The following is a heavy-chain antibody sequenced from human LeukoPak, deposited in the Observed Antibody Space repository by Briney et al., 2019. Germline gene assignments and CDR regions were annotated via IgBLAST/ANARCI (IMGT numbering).Heavy chain of an antibody. Sequence: ASVKVSCKVSGYTLTELSMHWVRQAPGKGLEWMGGFDPEDGETIYAQKFQGRVTMTEDTSTDTAYMELSSLRSEDTAVYYCATVLYSSGHNWFDPWGQGTLVTVSS. CDR1: GYTLTELS. CDR2: FDPEDGET. V-gene: IGHV1-24*01. CDR3: ATVLYSSGHNWFDP. D-gene: IGHD6-19*01. J-gene: IGHJ5*02.